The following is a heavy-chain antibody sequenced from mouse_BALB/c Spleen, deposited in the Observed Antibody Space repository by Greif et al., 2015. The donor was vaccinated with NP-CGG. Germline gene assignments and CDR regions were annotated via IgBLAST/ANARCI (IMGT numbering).Heavy chain of an antibody. V-gene: IGHV1S22*01. J-gene: IGHJ2*02. CDR2: IYPGSGST. CDR3: TREVYYFDY. Sequence: LQQSGSELVRPGASVKLSCKASGYTFTSYWMHWVKQRPGQGLEWIGNIYPGSGSTNYDEKFKSKATLTVDTSSSTAYMQLSSLTSEDSAVYYCTREVYYFDYWGQGTSLTVSS. CDR1: GYTFTSYW.